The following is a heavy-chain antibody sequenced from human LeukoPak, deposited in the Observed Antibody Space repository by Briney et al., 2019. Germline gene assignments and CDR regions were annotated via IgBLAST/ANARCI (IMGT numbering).Heavy chain of an antibody. V-gene: IGHV3-74*01. Sequence: GGSLRLSCAASGFTFSSNWMHWVRQAPGKWLVWVSRINSDGSYTSYADTAKGRFTISRDNAKNTLYLQMNSLRVEDTALYYCARGDTSPFYWGQGTLVTVSS. CDR2: INSDGSYT. D-gene: IGHD5-18*01. CDR1: GFTFSSNW. CDR3: ARGDTSPFY. J-gene: IGHJ4*02.